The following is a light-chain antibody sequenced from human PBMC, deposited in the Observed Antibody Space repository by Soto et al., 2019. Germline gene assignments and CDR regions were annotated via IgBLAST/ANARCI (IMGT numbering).Light chain of an antibody. CDR3: SSYTSSRGYV. CDR1: SSDVGGYNY. J-gene: IGLJ1*01. V-gene: IGLV2-14*01. CDR2: DVS. Sequence: QSVLTQPASVSGSPGQSITISCTGTSSDVGGYNYVSWCQQHPGKAPKLMIYDVSNRPSGVSNRFSGSKSGNTASLTISGLQAEDEADYYCSSYTSSRGYVFGTGTKVTVL.